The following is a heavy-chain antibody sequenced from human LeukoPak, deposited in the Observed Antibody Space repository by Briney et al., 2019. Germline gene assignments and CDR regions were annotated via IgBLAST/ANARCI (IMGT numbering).Heavy chain of an antibody. D-gene: IGHD3-16*01. CDR2: IYYSGST. Sequence: PSETLSLTCTVSGGSISSYYWSWIRQPPGKGLEWIGYIYYSGSTNYNPSLKSRVTISVDTSKNQFSLKLSSVTAADTAVYYCARDFSHGVGAVGGQGTTVTFSS. CDR3: ARDFSHGVGAV. J-gene: IGHJ6*02. CDR1: GGSISSYY. V-gene: IGHV4-59*01.